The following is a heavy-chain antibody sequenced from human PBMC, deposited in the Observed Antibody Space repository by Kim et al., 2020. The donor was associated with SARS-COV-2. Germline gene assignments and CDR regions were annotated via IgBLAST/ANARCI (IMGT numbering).Heavy chain of an antibody. Sequence: GESLKISCKGSGYSFTTYWIGWVRQMPGKVLEWMAIVNPISSITTYSPSFQGQVTISVDKSISTAYLQWGSLRASDTAMYYCASALHGNYYWDFWGQGTLVTVSS. D-gene: IGHD1-7*01. CDR1: GYSFTTYW. J-gene: IGHJ4*02. CDR2: VNPISSIT. CDR3: ASALHGNYYWDF. V-gene: IGHV5-51*01.